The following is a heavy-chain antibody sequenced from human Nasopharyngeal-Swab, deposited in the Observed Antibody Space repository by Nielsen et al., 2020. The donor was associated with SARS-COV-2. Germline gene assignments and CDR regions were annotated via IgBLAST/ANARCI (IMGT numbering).Heavy chain of an antibody. CDR2: ISSSSAYI. J-gene: IGHJ4*02. CDR1: GFTFSNYC. D-gene: IGHD2-2*01. CDR3: ARDYCSSTSCYDY. V-gene: IGHV3-21*01. Sequence: GSLRLSCAASGFTFSNYCMSWVRQAPGRGLEWVSSISSSSAYIYYADSVKGRFTISRDNAKNSLYLQMNSLRAEDTAVYYCARDYCSSTSCYDYWGQGTLVTVSS.